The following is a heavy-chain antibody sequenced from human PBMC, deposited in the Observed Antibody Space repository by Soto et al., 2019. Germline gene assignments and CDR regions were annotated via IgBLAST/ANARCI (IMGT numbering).Heavy chain of an antibody. D-gene: IGHD6-6*01. J-gene: IGHJ6*02. V-gene: IGHV3-30*18. CDR2: ISYDGSNK. Sequence: PGGSLRLSCAASGFTFSSYGMHWFRQAQGKGLEWVAVISYDGSNKYYADSVNGRFTISRDNSKYTVYLQMNSLRAEDTAVYYCAKTVRDYSSSYYVDYYGMDVWGQGTTVTVYS. CDR1: GFTFSSYG. CDR3: AKTVRDYSSSYYVDYYGMDV.